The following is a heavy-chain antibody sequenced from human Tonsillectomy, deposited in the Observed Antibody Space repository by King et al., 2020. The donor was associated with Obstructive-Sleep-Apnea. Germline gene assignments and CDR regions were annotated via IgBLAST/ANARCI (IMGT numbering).Heavy chain of an antibody. CDR1: GYSLTELS. CDR3: ATDTQTIFVVVTTPELCY. D-gene: IGHD3-3*01. CDR2: FDPEDGET. J-gene: IGHJ4*01. V-gene: IGHV1-24*01. Sequence: QLVQSGAEVKKPGASVKVSCKVSGYSLTELSMHWVRQTPGKGLEWMGGFDPEDGETIYAQKFQGRVTVTEDTSTDTAYMDLCRLSSEDTAVYYCATDTQTIFVVVTTPELCYCGHGTLVTVSS.